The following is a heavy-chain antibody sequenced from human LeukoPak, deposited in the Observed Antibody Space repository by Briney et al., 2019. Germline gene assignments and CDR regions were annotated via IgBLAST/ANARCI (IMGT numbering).Heavy chain of an antibody. V-gene: IGHV4-59*12. CDR1: GGSISSYY. Sequence: PSETLSLTCTVSGGSISSYYWSWIRQPPGKGLEWIGYIYYSGTTNHNPSLRSRVSMSVDTSKNQFSLKLSSVIAADTAVYYCAREGGYCNSGYCYISLDYWGQGALLTVSS. CDR2: IYYSGTT. CDR3: AREGGYCNSGYCYISLDY. J-gene: IGHJ4*02. D-gene: IGHD2-2*02.